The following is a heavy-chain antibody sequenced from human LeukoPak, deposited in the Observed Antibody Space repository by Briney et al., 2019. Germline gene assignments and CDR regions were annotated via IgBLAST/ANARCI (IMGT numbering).Heavy chain of an antibody. CDR3: ASDFVVPAAIPYDY. CDR2: ISSSSSYI. J-gene: IGHJ4*02. D-gene: IGHD2-2*02. CDR1: GFTFSSYS. V-gene: IGHV3-21*01. Sequence: GGSLRLSCAASGFTFSSYSMNWVRQAPGKGLEWVSSISSSSSYIYYADSVKGRFTISRDNAKNSLYLQMNSLRAEDTAVYYCASDFVVPAAIPYDYWGQGTLVTVSS.